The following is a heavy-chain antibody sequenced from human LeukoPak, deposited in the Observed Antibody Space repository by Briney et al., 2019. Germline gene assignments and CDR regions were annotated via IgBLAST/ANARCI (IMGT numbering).Heavy chain of an antibody. CDR3: TMIQGWGSGSYYVDY. D-gene: IGHD3-10*01. CDR2: IKSNAAGATT. J-gene: IGHJ4*02. CDR1: GFSFGDHW. Sequence: GGSLRLSCPASGFSFGDHWMSWVRQAPGKGPEWVGRIKSNAAGATTDYAAPVKGRFTISRDDSRHTLYLQMNSLKTEDTAVYYCTMIQGWGSGSYYVDYWGQGTLVTVSS. V-gene: IGHV3-15*01.